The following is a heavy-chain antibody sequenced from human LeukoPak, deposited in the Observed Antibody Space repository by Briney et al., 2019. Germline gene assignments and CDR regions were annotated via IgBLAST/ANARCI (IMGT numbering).Heavy chain of an antibody. Sequence: ASVKVSCKASGYTFSSYDLNWVRQATGQGFEWMGWMNPNSGNTGYAQKFQGRVTMTRNTSISTAYMELSSLRSDDTAVYYCARGWHSDGSGSLDYWGQGTLVTVSS. J-gene: IGHJ4*02. D-gene: IGHD3-10*01. CDR3: ARGWHSDGSGSLDY. CDR1: GYTFSSYD. CDR2: MNPNSGNT. V-gene: IGHV1-8*01.